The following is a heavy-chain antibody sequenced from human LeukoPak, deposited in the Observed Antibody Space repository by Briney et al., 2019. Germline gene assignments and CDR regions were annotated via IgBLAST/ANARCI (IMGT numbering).Heavy chain of an antibody. J-gene: IGHJ4*02. CDR2: IYHSGST. CDR1: GYSISSGYY. Sequence: SETLSLTCTVSGYSISSGYYWGWIRQPPGKGLEWIGSIYHSGSTNYNPSLKSRVTISVDTSKNQFSLKLSSVTAADTAVYYCARGGRHYYGSGSHLRHWGQGTLVTVSS. D-gene: IGHD3-10*01. V-gene: IGHV4-38-2*02. CDR3: ARGGRHYYGSGSHLRH.